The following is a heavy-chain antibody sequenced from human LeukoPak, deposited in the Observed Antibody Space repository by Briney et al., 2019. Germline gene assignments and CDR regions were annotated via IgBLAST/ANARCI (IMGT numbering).Heavy chain of an antibody. J-gene: IGHJ1*01. CDR3: AATYSSSSYEYFQH. Sequence: PSDTLSLTCTVSGGSIRSHHWSWIRQPPGKGLEGIGYIYYSGSTNYNPSLKSRVTISVDTSKNQFSLKLSSVTAADTAVYYCAATYSSSSYEYFQHWGQGTLVTVSS. V-gene: IGHV4-59*07. CDR1: GGSIRSHH. D-gene: IGHD6-6*01. CDR2: IYYSGST.